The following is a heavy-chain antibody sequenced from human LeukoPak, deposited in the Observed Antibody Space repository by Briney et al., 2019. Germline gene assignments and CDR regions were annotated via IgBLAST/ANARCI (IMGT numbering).Heavy chain of an antibody. CDR2: ISAYNGHT. CDR1: RYTFTGDE. V-gene: IGHV1-18*01. Sequence: ASVKVSCKASRYTFTGDEITWVRQAPGQGLEWMGWISAYNGHTKYEQKLQGRVTMTTDTSTSTAYMELTSLRSDDTAVYYCAKTRYDSSGYYYVYWGQGTLVTVSS. CDR3: AKTRYDSSGYYYVY. J-gene: IGHJ4*02. D-gene: IGHD3-22*01.